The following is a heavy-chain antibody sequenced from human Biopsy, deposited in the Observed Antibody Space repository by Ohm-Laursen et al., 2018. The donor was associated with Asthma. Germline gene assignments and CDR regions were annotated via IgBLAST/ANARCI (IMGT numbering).Heavy chain of an antibody. CDR2: INYRGDT. CDR3: VRGEEVAGTYFKD. J-gene: IGHJ1*01. Sequence: SQTLSLTCTISGGSFTHYFWMWIRQPPGKGLEWIGEINYRGDTNYNPSLESRVSISVDTSTYHFSLRLNSVTDADTAVYYCVRGEEVAGTYFKDWDQGTLVTVSS. V-gene: IGHV4-34*01. CDR1: GGSFTHYF. D-gene: IGHD6-19*01.